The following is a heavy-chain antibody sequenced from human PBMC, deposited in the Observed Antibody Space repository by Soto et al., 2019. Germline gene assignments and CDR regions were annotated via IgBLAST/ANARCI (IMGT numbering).Heavy chain of an antibody. CDR2: ISYDGSNK. D-gene: IGHD6-25*01. CDR1: GFTFSSYG. Sequence: PGGSLRLSCAASGFTFSSYGMHWVRQAPGKGLEWVAVISYDGSNKYYADSVKGRFTISRDNSKNTLYLQMNSLRAEDTAVYYCAKDKESWRLRSTIDYWGQGTLVTVSS. J-gene: IGHJ4*02. CDR3: AKDKESWRLRSTIDY. V-gene: IGHV3-30*18.